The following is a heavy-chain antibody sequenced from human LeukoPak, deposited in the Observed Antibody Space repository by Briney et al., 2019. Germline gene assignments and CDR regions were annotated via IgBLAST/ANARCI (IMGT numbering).Heavy chain of an antibody. V-gene: IGHV3-23*01. D-gene: IGHD6-19*01. Sequence: GGSLRLSCAASGFTFSNAWMSWVRQAPGKGLEWVSAISGSGGSTYYADSVKGRFTISRDNSKNTLYLQMNSLRAEDTAVYYCARGIRIAVAGNIDYWGQGTLVTVSS. CDR1: GFTFSNAW. CDR3: ARGIRIAVAGNIDY. CDR2: ISGSGGST. J-gene: IGHJ4*02.